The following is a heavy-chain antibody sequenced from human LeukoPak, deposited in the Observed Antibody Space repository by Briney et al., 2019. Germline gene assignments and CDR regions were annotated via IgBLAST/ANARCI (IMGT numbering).Heavy chain of an antibody. CDR2: IYSGGST. V-gene: IGHV3-53*01. CDR1: GITVSSNY. J-gene: IGHJ4*02. D-gene: IGHD6-6*01. CDR3: AKVRGSSSNREIDY. Sequence: GGSLRLSCAASGITVSSNYMTWVRQAPGKGLEWVSVIYSGGSTYYADSVKGRFTISRDNSKNTLFLQMNSLRAEDTAVYYCAKVRGSSSNREIDYWGQGTLVTVSS.